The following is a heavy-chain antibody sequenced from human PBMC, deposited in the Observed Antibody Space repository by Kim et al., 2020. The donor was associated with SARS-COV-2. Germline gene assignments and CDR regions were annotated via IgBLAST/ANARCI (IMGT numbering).Heavy chain of an antibody. D-gene: IGHD6-13*01. CDR1: GFTFTTYN. J-gene: IGHJ5*02. V-gene: IGHV3-21*01. CDR3: ARGGIPAAGTAWFDP. CDR2: ISSHSDSM. Sequence: LSLTCAASGFTFTTYNMNWVRQAPGRGLEWVSSISSHSDSMFYADSVKGRFIISRDNAKMSLYLQMDSLRDDDTAVYYCARGGIPAAGTAWFDPWGQ.